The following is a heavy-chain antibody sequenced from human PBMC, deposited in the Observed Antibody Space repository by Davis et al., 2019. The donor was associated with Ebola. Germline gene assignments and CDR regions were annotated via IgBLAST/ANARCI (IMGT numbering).Heavy chain of an antibody. Sequence: ASVKVSCKASGYTFTSYGISWVRQAPGQGLEWMGWISAYNGNTNYAQKLQGRVTMTTDTSTSTAYMELRSLRAEDTAVYYCAREENYDSKGVGWFDPWGQGTLVTVSS. J-gene: IGHJ5*02. CDR2: ISAYNGNT. D-gene: IGHD3-22*01. CDR1: GYTFTSYG. V-gene: IGHV1-18*01. CDR3: AREENYDSKGVGWFDP.